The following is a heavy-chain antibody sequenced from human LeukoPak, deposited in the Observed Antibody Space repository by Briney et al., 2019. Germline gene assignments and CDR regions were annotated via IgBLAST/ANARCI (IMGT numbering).Heavy chain of an antibody. CDR3: ARVGGIYYDSSGYFDAFDI. CDR2: IYTSGST. D-gene: IGHD3-22*01. J-gene: IGHJ3*02. CDR1: SGSISAYY. V-gene: IGHV4-4*08. Sequence: SETLSLTCTVSSGSISAYYWNWIRQPPGKGLEWIGRIYTSGSTNYNPSLKSRVTISVDTSKNQFSLKLSSMTAADTAVYYCARVGGIYYDSSGYFDAFDIWGQGTMVTVSS.